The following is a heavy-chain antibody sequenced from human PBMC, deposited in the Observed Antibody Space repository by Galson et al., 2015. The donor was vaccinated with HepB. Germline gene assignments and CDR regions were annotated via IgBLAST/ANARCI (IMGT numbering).Heavy chain of an antibody. CDR2: INAGNGNT. CDR3: ARHSSGWPLFDY. V-gene: IGHV1-3*01. J-gene: IGHJ4*02. Sequence: SVKVSCKVSGYTFTSYAMHWVRQAPGQRLEWMGWINAGNGNTKYSQKFQGRVTITRDTSASTAYMELSSLRSEDTAVYYCARHSSGWPLFDYWGQGTLVTVSS. D-gene: IGHD6-19*01. CDR1: GYTFTSYA.